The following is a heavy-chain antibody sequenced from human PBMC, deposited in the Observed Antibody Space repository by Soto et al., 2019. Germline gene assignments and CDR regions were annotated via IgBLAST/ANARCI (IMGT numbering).Heavy chain of an antibody. CDR2: IYYSGST. D-gene: IGHD6-13*01. V-gene: IGHV4-59*01. Sequence: SETLSLTCTVYGGSISSYYWNWIRQPPGKGLEWIGYIYYSGSTNYNPSLKSRVTISVDTSKNQFSLKLSSVTAADTAVYYCARFCSSGWYQPHNWFDPWGQGTLVTASS. CDR1: GGSISSYY. J-gene: IGHJ5*02. CDR3: ARFCSSGWYQPHNWFDP.